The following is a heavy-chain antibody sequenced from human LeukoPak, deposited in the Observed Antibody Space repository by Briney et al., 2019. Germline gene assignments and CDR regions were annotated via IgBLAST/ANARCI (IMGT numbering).Heavy chain of an antibody. Sequence: ASVKVSCKASGYTFTSYAMNWVRQAPGQGLEWMGWINTNTGNPTYAQGFTGRFVFSLDTSVSTAYLQISSLKAEDTAVYYCASATDPTPDGSYHDYWGQGTLVAVSS. CDR3: ASATDPTPDGSYHDY. D-gene: IGHD1-26*01. CDR2: INTNTGNP. CDR1: GYTFTSYA. J-gene: IGHJ4*02. V-gene: IGHV7-4-1*02.